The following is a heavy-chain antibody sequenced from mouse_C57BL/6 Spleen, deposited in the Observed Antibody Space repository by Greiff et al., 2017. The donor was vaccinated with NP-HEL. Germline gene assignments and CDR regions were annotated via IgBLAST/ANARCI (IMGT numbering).Heavy chain of an antibody. CDR2: IYPGDGDT. V-gene: IGHV1-80*01. D-gene: IGHD1-1*01. CDR1: GYAFSSYW. Sequence: VKLMESGAELVKPGASVKISCKASGYAFSSYWMNWVKQRPGKGLEWIGQIYPGDGDTNYNGKFKGKATLTADKSSSTAYMQLSSLTSEDSAVYFCARLLRGDFDYWGQGTTLTVSS. CDR3: ARLLRGDFDY. J-gene: IGHJ2*01.